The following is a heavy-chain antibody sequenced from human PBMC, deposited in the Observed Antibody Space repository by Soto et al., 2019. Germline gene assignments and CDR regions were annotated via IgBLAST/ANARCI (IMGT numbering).Heavy chain of an antibody. J-gene: IGHJ4*02. Sequence: QVQLQQSGPGLVKPSQTLSLTCDISGDSVSSNSVAWNWIRQSPSRGLEWLGRTYYRSKWYNDYAISVKMLGTIQPDTYKNQFSLQLNFVTPEDTAVYYCARRGSGYYFDYWGQGTLVTVSS. CDR3: ARRGSGYYFDY. CDR1: GDSVSSNSVA. CDR2: TYYRSKWYN. V-gene: IGHV6-1*01. D-gene: IGHD3-22*01.